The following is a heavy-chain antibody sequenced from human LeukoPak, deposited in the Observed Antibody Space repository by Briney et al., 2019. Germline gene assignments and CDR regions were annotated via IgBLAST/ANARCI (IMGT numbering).Heavy chain of an antibody. D-gene: IGHD2-15*01. Sequence: SETLSLTCTVSGGSISSSSYYWGWIRQPPGKGLEWIGYIYYSGSTKYNPSLKSRVAISVDTSKNQFSLKLSSVTAADTAVYYCARRYCSGGSCYYFYFDYWGQGTLVTVSS. CDR2: IYYSGST. V-gene: IGHV4-61*05. CDR1: GGSISSSSYY. CDR3: ARRYCSGGSCYYFYFDY. J-gene: IGHJ4*02.